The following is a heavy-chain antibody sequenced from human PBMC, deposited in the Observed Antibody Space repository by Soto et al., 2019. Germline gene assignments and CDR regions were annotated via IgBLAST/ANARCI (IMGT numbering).Heavy chain of an antibody. CDR3: ARAYLGRLPRRADYYYAMDV. J-gene: IGHJ6*02. CDR1: GFSFRDYD. CDR2: LGAARDP. D-gene: IGHD1-26*01. Sequence: EVQLVESGGGSVQPGESLRLSCAASGFSFRDYDMHWVRQRKGKGLEWVSALGAARDPYYVGSVKGRFSVSRDNAQNSLFLQMNNLRVDDTAVYFCARAYLGRLPRRADYYYAMDVWGRGTTVTASS. V-gene: IGHV3-13*05.